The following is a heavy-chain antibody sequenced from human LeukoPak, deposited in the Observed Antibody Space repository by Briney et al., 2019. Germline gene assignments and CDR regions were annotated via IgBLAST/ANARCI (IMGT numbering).Heavy chain of an antibody. J-gene: IGHJ4*02. V-gene: IGHV4-38-2*02. CDR1: GYSISSGYY. Sequence: SETLSLTCTVSGYSISSGYYWGWIRQPPGKGLEWIGSIYHSGSTYYNPFLKSRVTISVDTSKNQFSLKLSSVTAADTAVYYCARDGDADYWGQGTLVTVSS. CDR3: ARDGDADY. D-gene: IGHD7-27*01. CDR2: IYHSGST.